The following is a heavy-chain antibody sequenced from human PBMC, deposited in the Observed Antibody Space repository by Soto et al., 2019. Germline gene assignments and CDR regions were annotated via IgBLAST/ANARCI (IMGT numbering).Heavy chain of an antibody. Sequence: NPSETLSLTCRVSDGSMNSDSSYRGWIRQPPGKGLEWIGVINHSGSTYHNLSLKGRVTMSVDASRNQFSLKLTSMTAADTAVYYCARLGGYVSVGYYYLWDSWGQGTLVTVSS. D-gene: IGHD3-22*01. CDR1: DGSMNSDSSY. J-gene: IGHJ4*02. CDR3: ARLGGYVSVGYYYLWDS. V-gene: IGHV4-39*01. CDR2: INHSGST.